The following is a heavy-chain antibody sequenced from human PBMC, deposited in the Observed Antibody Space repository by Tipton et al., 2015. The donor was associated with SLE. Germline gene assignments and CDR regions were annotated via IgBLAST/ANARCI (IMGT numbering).Heavy chain of an antibody. CDR2: IYYNGGT. D-gene: IGHD2-15*01. CDR1: GGSISGYY. V-gene: IGHV4-59*12. J-gene: IGHJ4*02. CDR3: ARGGEDFAIVVVVVATRSFDY. Sequence: LRLSCTVSGGSISGYYWSWVRQPPGKGLEWVGFIYYNGGTHYTPSLKSRGTISVHTSTNQFSLNLRSVTAADTAVYYCARGGEDFAIVVVVVATRSFDYWGQGTLVTVSS.